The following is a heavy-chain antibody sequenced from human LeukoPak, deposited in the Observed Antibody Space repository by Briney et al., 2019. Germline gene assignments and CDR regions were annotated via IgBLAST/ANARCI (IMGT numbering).Heavy chain of an antibody. CDR2: IIPIFGTA. CDR3: ARDLGDSFDC. Sequence: GASVTVSCKASGGTFSNYAISWVRQAPGQGLEWMGVIIPIFGTASYAQKFQGRVTITADESTSTAYMELSSLRCEDTAVYYCARDLGDSFDCWGQGTLVTVSS. D-gene: IGHD3-10*01. V-gene: IGHV1-69*01. CDR1: GGTFSNYA. J-gene: IGHJ4*02.